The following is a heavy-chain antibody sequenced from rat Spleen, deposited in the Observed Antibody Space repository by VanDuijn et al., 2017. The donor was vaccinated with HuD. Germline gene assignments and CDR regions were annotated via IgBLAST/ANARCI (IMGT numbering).Heavy chain of an antibody. Sequence: VQLKESGPGLVQPSQTLSLTCTVSGFSLTDSSVHWVRQPPGKGLEWMGVMWTDGSTAYNSALKSRLSISRDTSKSQVFLKMNSLQTEDTAIYYCTRDRLQWFDYWGQGVMVTVSS. CDR3: TRDRLQWFDY. J-gene: IGHJ2*01. D-gene: IGHD1-1*01. CDR1: GFSLTDSS. V-gene: IGHV2S63*01. CDR2: MWTDGST.